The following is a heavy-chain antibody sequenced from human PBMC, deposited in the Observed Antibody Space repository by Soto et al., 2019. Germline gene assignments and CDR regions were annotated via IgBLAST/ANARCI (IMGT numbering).Heavy chain of an antibody. Sequence: QITLKESGPTLVKPTQTLTLTCTFSGFSLSTSGVGVGWIRQPPGKALEWLALIYWNDDKRYSPSLKSRLTITKDTSKNQVVLTMPNMDAVDTATYYCGHRLKGVWFGELPIRGGYFDYWGQGTLVTVSS. CDR2: IYWNDDK. V-gene: IGHV2-5*01. J-gene: IGHJ4*02. CDR1: GFSLSTSGVG. CDR3: GHRLKGVWFGELPIRGGYFDY. D-gene: IGHD3-10*01.